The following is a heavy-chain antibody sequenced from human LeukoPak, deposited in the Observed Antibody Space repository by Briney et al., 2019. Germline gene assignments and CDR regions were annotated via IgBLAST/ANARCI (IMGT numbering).Heavy chain of an antibody. CDR1: GFTVSSNY. CDR3: ASSASLVCLDY. Sequence: RGGSLRLSCAASGFTVSSNYMSWVRQAPGKGLEWVSVIYSGGSTYYANSVKGRFTIPRDNSKNMLFLQMNSLRAEDTAVYFCASSASLVCLDYWGQGTLVTVSS. D-gene: IGHD2-2*01. J-gene: IGHJ4*02. V-gene: IGHV3-53*01. CDR2: IYSGGST.